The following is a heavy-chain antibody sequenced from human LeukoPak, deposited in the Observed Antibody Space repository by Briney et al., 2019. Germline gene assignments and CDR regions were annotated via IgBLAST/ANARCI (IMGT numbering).Heavy chain of an antibody. D-gene: IGHD3-3*01. J-gene: IGHJ3*01. CDR1: GFRFSSFA. CDR2: PSGSGGAT. Sequence: PGGSLRLSCVGSGFRFSSFAMSWVRQAPGKGLEWVSGPSGSGGATYYIDPAKGRFSISRDNSKNTMYLQMTNLRAEDTAVYYCAKDYGDFGSSYFCAFDVWGPGTMVTVSS. V-gene: IGHV3-23*01. CDR3: AKDYGDFGSSYFCAFDV.